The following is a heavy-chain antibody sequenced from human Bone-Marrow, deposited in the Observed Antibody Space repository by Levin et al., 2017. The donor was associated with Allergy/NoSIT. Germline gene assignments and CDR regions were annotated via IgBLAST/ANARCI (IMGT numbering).Heavy chain of an antibody. CDR1: GFTVSSNY. Sequence: AGGSLRLSCAASGFTVSSNYMSWVRQAPGKGPEWVSVIYSGGSTYYADSVKGRFTISRDNSKNTLYPQMNSLRAEDTAVYYCARGWFGELLSHWGQGTLVTVSS. D-gene: IGHD3-10*01. J-gene: IGHJ4*02. CDR3: ARGWFGELLSH. CDR2: IYSGGST. V-gene: IGHV3-53*01.